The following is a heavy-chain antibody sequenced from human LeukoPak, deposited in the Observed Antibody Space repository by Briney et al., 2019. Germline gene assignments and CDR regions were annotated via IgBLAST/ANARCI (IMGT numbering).Heavy chain of an antibody. CDR2: IIPVLRRT. Sequence: SVKVSCKASGGTSSSYTIVWVRQAPGQGLGLMGRIIPVLRRTHYAQKFQDRVTLTADRITTTAYMELRSLRSEDTAMYYCGRSESDFFVDYWGQGTLVTVSS. V-gene: IGHV1-69*02. D-gene: IGHD3-3*01. CDR3: GRSESDFFVDY. CDR1: GGTSSSYT. J-gene: IGHJ4*02.